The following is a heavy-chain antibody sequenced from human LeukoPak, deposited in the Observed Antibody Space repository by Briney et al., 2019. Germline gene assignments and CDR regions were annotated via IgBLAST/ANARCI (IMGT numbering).Heavy chain of an antibody. J-gene: IGHJ5*02. D-gene: IGHD2-2*01. Sequence: ASVKVSCKASGYTFTSYAMHWVRQAPGQRLEWMGWINAGNGNTKYSQKFQGRVTITRDASASTAYMELSSLRSEDTAVYYCARDREYQLLLPSDPWGQGTLVTVSS. CDR2: INAGNGNT. V-gene: IGHV1-3*01. CDR1: GYTFTSYA. CDR3: ARDREYQLLLPSDP.